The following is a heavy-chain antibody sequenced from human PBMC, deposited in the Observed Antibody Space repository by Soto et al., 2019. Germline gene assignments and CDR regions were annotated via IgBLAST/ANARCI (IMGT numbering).Heavy chain of an antibody. J-gene: IGHJ4*02. CDR1: GFSLSTSGVG. CDR3: AHKCPEDWPLDY. V-gene: IGHV2-5*02. D-gene: IGHD3-9*01. CDR2: IYWDDSK. Sequence: QITLKESGPTLVRPTQTLTLTCAFSGFSLSTSGVGVGWIRQPPGKALEWLAVIYWDDSKHYSPSLRSRLTITKDTSKSQVVLTMTNMYPMDTGTYYCAHKCPEDWPLDYWGQGTLVTVSS.